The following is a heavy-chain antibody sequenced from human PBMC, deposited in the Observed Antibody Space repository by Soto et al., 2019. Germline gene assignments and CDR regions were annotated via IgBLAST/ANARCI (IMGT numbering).Heavy chain of an antibody. J-gene: IGHJ5*02. V-gene: IGHV1-69*01. CDR1: GGVFSNYA. Sequence: QVQLVQSGAEVKQPGSSVKVSCKASGGVFSNYALTWVRQAPGQGPEWVGGLVPVFGTPNYAPKFQGRVTVTADESTRTSYSEMSTLTSAGTAIYYCARGSHYLSTGYYFATWGQVTLVIVSS. D-gene: IGHD3-9*01. CDR3: ARGSHYLSTGYYFAT. CDR2: LVPVFGTP.